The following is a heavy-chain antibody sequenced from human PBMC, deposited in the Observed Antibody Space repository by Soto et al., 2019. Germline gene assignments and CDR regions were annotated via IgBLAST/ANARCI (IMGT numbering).Heavy chain of an antibody. D-gene: IGHD2-2*01. CDR1: GFTFSDHY. Sequence: EVQLVESGGGLVQPGGSLRLSCAASGFTFSDHYMDWVRQAPGKGLEWVGRTASKDESYTTGYAASVKGRFTVSRDDSESTLFLKMNSLRTEDKAVYYCGRGYCTRTSGHRAHYGFDVWGQGTTGTV. V-gene: IGHV3-72*01. CDR2: TASKDESYTT. CDR3: GRGYCTRTSGHRAHYGFDV. J-gene: IGHJ6*02.